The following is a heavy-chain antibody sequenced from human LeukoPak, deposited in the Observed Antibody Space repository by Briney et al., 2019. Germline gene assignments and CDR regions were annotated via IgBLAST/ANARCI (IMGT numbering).Heavy chain of an antibody. V-gene: IGHV4-61*02. CDR2: IYTSGST. Sequence: PSETLSLTCTVSGGSISSGSYYWSWIRQPAGKGLEWIGRIYTSGSTNYNPSLKSRVTISVDTSKNHFSLKLSSVTAADTAVYYCARMLRTVWELPYYWGQGTLVTVSS. D-gene: IGHD1-26*01. CDR3: ARMLRTVWELPYY. J-gene: IGHJ4*02. CDR1: GGSISSGSYY.